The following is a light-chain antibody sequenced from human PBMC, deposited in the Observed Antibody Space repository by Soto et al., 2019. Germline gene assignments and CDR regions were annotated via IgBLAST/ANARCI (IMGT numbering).Light chain of an antibody. V-gene: IGLV1-36*01. CDR1: SSNIGNNA. Sequence: QTVVTQPPSVSEAPRQRVTISCSGSSSNIGNNAVNWYQQLPGKAPKLLIYYDDLLPSGVSDRFSGSKSGTSASLAISGLQSEDEADYYCAAWDDSLNVLYVFGTGTKVTVL. CDR3: AAWDDSLNVLYV. J-gene: IGLJ1*01. CDR2: YDD.